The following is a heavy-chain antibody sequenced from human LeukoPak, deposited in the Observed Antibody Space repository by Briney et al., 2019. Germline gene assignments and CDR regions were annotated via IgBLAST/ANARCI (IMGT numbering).Heavy chain of an antibody. CDR1: GFTFSIFA. V-gene: IGHV3-23*01. Sequence: GGSLRLSCAVSGFTFSIFAMNWVRQAPGKGLEWVSSLSDSAVSSYYADSVKGRFTISRDNSKNTLYLQMNSLRAEDTATYYCAKAPDSSGFPSYFDSWGQGTLVAVSS. J-gene: IGHJ4*02. CDR3: AKAPDSSGFPSYFDS. CDR2: LSDSAVSS. D-gene: IGHD3-22*01.